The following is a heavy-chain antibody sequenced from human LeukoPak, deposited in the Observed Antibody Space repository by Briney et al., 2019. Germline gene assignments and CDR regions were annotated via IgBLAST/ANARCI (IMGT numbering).Heavy chain of an antibody. D-gene: IGHD2-2*01. CDR3: ARKGYQLLHYSPSFDY. CDR2: ISYDGSNK. Sequence: PGGSLRLSCAASGFTFSSYAMHWVRQAPGKGLEWVAVISYDGSNKYYADSVKGRFTISRDNSKNPLYLQMNSLRAEDTAVYYCARKGYQLLHYSPSFDYWGQGTLVTVSS. CDR1: GFTFSSYA. V-gene: IGHV3-30*04. J-gene: IGHJ4*02.